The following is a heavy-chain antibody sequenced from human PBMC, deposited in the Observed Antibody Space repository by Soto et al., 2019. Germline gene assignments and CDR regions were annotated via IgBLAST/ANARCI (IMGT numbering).Heavy chain of an antibody. D-gene: IGHD3-3*01. Sequence: PSETLSLTCTVSGGSISSYYWSWIRHPPGKRLEWIGYIFHSGDTKYNPSLESRLTVSLDMSKKQFSMKLSSVTAADTAVYYCARAGVDRWSRYPNWFAPWCQGLQGT. CDR3: ARAGVDRWSRYPNWFAP. CDR1: GGSISSYY. V-gene: IGHV4-59*12. J-gene: IGHJ5*02. CDR2: IFHSGDT.